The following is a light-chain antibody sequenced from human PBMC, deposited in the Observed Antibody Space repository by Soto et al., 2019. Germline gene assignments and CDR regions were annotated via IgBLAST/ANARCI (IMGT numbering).Light chain of an antibody. Sequence: QSARTQPASVAGSPGQSITISCTGTSSDVGSYNYVSWYQQHPGKAPKLMIYEVRDRPSGISSRFSGSKSGNTASLTISGLQTEDEADYYCSSYTSSSILFGTGTKVTVL. V-gene: IGLV2-14*01. CDR1: SSDVGSYNY. J-gene: IGLJ1*01. CDR3: SSYTSSSIL. CDR2: EVR.